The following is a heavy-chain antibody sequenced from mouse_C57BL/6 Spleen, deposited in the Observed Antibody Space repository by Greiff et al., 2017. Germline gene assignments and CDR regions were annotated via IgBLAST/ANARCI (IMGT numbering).Heavy chain of an antibody. CDR3: ARGGRITTVVAP. CDR2: IDPSDSYT. CDR1: GYTFTSYW. J-gene: IGHJ3*01. D-gene: IGHD1-1*01. V-gene: IGHV1-59*01. Sequence: QVQLQQPGAELVRPGTSVKLSCKASGYTFTSYWMHWVKQRPGQGLEWIGVIDPSDSYTNYNQKFKGKATLTVDTSSSTAYMQLSSLTAEDSAVYYCARGGRITTVVAPWGQGTLVTVSA.